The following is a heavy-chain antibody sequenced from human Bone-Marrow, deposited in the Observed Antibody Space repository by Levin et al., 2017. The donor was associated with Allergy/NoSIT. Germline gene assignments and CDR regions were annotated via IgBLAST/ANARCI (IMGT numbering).Heavy chain of an antibody. CDR2: LYNSGST. CDR3: ARGRYLDWSVDAFDI. D-gene: IGHD3-9*01. J-gene: IGHJ3*02. CDR1: GDSISSATAY. Sequence: SETLSLTCTVSGDSISSATAYWSWIRQPAGKGLEWIGRLYNSGSTNYKPSLKSRVTILVDTSNNQFSLKLSSVTAADTAVYYCARGRYLDWSVDAFDIWGQGTMVTVSS. V-gene: IGHV4-61*02.